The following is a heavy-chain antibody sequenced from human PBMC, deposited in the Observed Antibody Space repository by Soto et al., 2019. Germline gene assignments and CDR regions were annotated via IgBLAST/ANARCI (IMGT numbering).Heavy chain of an antibody. D-gene: IGHD1-20*01. CDR3: ARYNNYYYGMDV. V-gene: IGHV1-46*01. J-gene: IGHJ6*02. CDR2: INPSGGST. CDR1: GYTFTSYY. Sequence: QVQLVQSGAEVKKPGASVKVSCKASGYTFTSYYMHWVRQAPGQGLEWMGIINPSGGSTSYAQKFQGRVAMTRDTSRSTVYMELSSLRSEDTAVYYCARYNNYYYGMDVWGQGTTVTVSS.